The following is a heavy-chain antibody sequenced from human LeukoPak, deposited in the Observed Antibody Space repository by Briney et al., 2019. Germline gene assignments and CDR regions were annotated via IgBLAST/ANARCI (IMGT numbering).Heavy chain of an antibody. D-gene: IGHD6-19*01. Sequence: PSETLSLTCAVSGYSISDGYYWGWIRQPPGKGLEWIGSIYHNGSTYYNPSLKSRVTISVDTSKNHFSLNLNSLTAADTAVYYCARWAVAALFDYWGQGTLVTVSS. V-gene: IGHV4-38-2*01. CDR1: GYSISDGYY. J-gene: IGHJ4*02. CDR3: ARWAVAALFDY. CDR2: IYHNGST.